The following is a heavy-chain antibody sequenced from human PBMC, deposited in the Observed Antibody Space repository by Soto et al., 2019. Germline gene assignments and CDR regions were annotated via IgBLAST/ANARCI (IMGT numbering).Heavy chain of an antibody. D-gene: IGHD3-16*01. CDR2: TSYDGSNK. CDR3: ARWGTTGGLDV. V-gene: IGHV3-33*05. CDR1: GFTFRSYV. Sequence: QVQLVESGGGVVQPGTSLRLSCVGSGFTFRSYVIHWVRQAPGKGLEWGALTSYDGSNKEYGDSVKGRFTSSRDNSRNTVDLQMDSMRREDTALYYCARWGTTGGLDVWGQGTRVSVSS. J-gene: IGHJ1*01.